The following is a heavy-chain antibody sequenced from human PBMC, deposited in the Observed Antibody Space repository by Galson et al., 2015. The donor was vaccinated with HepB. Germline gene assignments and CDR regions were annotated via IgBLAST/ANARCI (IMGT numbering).Heavy chain of an antibody. V-gene: IGHV3-21*01. CDR2: ISSSSSYI. J-gene: IGHJ6*03. CDR3: ARDPRYCSSTSCYYYYYYMDV. Sequence: SLRLSCAASGFTFSSYSMNWVRQAPGKGLEWVSSISSSSSYIYYADSVKGRFTISRDNAKNSLYLQMNSLRAEDTAVYYCARDPRYCSSTSCYYYYYYMDVWGKGTTVTVSS. D-gene: IGHD2-2*01. CDR1: GFTFSSYS.